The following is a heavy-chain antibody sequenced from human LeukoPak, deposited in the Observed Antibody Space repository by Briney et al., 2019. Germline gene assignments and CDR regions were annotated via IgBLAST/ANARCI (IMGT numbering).Heavy chain of an antibody. CDR1: GFTFSSYW. Sequence: GGSQRLSCAASGFTFSSYWMSWVRQSPGKGLEWVANIKPDGSEKYYVDSVKGRSTISRDNAKNALYLEMNSLRAGDTAVYYCARERMYSGSGSTYPYYDYWGQGTLVTVSS. V-gene: IGHV3-7*01. D-gene: IGHD3-10*01. J-gene: IGHJ4*02. CDR3: ARERMYSGSGSTYPYYDY. CDR2: IKPDGSEK.